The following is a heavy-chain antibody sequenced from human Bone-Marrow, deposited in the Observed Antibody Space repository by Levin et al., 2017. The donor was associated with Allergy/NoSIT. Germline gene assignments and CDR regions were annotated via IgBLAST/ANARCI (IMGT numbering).Heavy chain of an antibody. CDR1: GFTFSSYE. V-gene: IGHV3-48*03. J-gene: IGHJ6*03. D-gene: IGHD2-15*01. Sequence: GESLKISCAASGFTFSSYEMNWVRQAPGKGLEWVSYISSSGSTIYYADSVKGRFTISRDNAKNSLYLQMNSLRAEDTAVYYCARVPIPYCSGGSCYPVYMDVWGKGTTVTVSS. CDR2: ISSSGSTI. CDR3: ARVPIPYCSGGSCYPVYMDV.